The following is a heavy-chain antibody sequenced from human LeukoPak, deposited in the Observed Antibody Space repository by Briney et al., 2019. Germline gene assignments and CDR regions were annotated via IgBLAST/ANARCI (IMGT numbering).Heavy chain of an antibody. CDR2: IIPIFGTA. J-gene: IGHJ3*02. D-gene: IGHD3-16*02. CDR3: ARGYYDYVWGCYRSNKDDAFDI. V-gene: IGHV1-69*05. CDR1: GGTFSSYA. Sequence: ASVKVSCKASGGTFSSYAISWVRQAPGQGLEWMGRIIPIFGTANYAQKFQGRVTITTDESTSTAYMELSSLRSEDTAVYYCARGYYDYVWGCYRSNKDDAFDIWGQGTMVTVSS.